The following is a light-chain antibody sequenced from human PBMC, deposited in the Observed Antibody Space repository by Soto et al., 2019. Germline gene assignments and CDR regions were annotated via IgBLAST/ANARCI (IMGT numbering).Light chain of an antibody. CDR1: QSISSW. J-gene: IGKJ1*01. V-gene: IGKV1-5*01. CDR3: QQYNSYSWT. Sequence: DIQMTQSPSTLSASVGDRVTITCRASQSISSWLAWYQQKPGKAPKLLIYDASSLESGVPSRFSGSGSGTSFTLTISSLQPEDFATYYCQQYNSYSWTFGQGTKVDIK. CDR2: DAS.